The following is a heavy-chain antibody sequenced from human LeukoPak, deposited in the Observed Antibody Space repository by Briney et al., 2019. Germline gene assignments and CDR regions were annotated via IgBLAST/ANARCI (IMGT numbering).Heavy chain of an antibody. CDR2: INNDGSTT. CDR3: AIQVVPTLGDAFDI. Sequence: GGSLRLSCAASGFIFSSYWMYWVRQARGKGLVWVARINNDGSTTNYAHSVKGRFTISRDNAKNTLYLKMNSLRAEDTAVYYCAIQVVPTLGDAFDIWGQGTLVTVSS. J-gene: IGHJ3*02. D-gene: IGHD5-12*01. CDR1: GFIFSSYW. V-gene: IGHV3-74*01.